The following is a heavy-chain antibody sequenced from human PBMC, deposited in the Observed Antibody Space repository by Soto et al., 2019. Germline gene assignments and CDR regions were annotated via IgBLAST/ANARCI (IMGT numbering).Heavy chain of an antibody. CDR3: VQATRVTTGGDY. J-gene: IGHJ4*02. Sequence: QITLKESGPTLVKPTQTLTLTCTLSGFSLSTTGVGVGWIRKPPGKALDWLALIYWDDDKPYSPSLKSRLTITNDTSKNQVVLTMTSMDPIYTATYYCVQATRVTTGGDYWGQGTLVTVSS. CDR1: GFSLSTTGVG. CDR2: IYWDDDK. V-gene: IGHV2-5*02. D-gene: IGHD4-17*01.